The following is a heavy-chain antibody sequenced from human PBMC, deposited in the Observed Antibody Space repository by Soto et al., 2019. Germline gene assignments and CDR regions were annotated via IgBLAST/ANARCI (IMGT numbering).Heavy chain of an antibody. Sequence: PGVSLRLSCAASGFTFSSYSMNWVRQAPVKGLEWVSSISSSSSYIYYADSVTGRFTISRDNAKNSLYLQMNSLRAEDTAVYYCERDSARGYYDFWSGQNTYYFDYWGQGTLVTVSS. CDR2: ISSSSSYI. V-gene: IGHV3-21*01. D-gene: IGHD3-3*01. CDR1: GFTFSSYS. CDR3: ERDSARGYYDFWSGQNTYYFDY. J-gene: IGHJ4*02.